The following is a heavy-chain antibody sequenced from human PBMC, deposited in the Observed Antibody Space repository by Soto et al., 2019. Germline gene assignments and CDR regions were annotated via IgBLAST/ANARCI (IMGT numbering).Heavy chain of an antibody. CDR2: ISSSSSYT. Sequence: PGGSLRLSCAASGFTFSDYYMSWIRQAPGKGLEWVSYISSSSSYTNYADSVKGRFTISRDNAKNSLYLQMNSLRAEDTAVYYCLSHHSYSSSWYYFDYWGQGTLVTVYS. J-gene: IGHJ4*02. D-gene: IGHD6-13*01. CDR3: LSHHSYSSSWYYFDY. V-gene: IGHV3-11*06. CDR1: GFTFSDYY.